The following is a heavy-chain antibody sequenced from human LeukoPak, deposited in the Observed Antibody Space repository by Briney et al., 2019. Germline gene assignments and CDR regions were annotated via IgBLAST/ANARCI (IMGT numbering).Heavy chain of an antibody. Sequence: GGSLRLSCGASGFTFSSYSMTWVRQAPGKGLEWVATIKEAGTETFYVDSVKGRFTISRDNAKNSLFLQMNSLRAEDTALYYCAKAAYSSGGEVDYWGQGTLVTVSS. V-gene: IGHV3-7*03. J-gene: IGHJ4*02. D-gene: IGHD6-19*01. CDR2: IKEAGTET. CDR3: AKAAYSSGGEVDY. CDR1: GFTFSSYS.